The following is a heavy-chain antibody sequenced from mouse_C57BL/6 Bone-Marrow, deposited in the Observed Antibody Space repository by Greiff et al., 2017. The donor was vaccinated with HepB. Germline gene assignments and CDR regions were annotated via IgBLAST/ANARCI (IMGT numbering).Heavy chain of an antibody. CDR2: IDPSDSYT. CDR1: GYTFTSYW. Sequence: VQLQQPGAELVRPGTSVKLSCKASGYTFTSYWMHWVKQRPGQGLEWIGVIDPSDSYTNYNQKFKGKATLTVDTSSSTAYMQLSSLTSEDSAVDYGARSREGYWGQGTTLTVSS. V-gene: IGHV1-59*01. J-gene: IGHJ2*01. CDR3: ARSREGY.